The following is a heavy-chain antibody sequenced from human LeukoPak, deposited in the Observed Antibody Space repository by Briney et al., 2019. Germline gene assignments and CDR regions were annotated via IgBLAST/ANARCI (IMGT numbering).Heavy chain of an antibody. V-gene: IGHV4-34*01. CDR3: ARGGAAAGIYYYYGMDV. CDR2: INHSGST. J-gene: IGHJ6*02. D-gene: IGHD6-13*01. Sequence: KPSETLSLTRAVYGGSFSGYYWSWIRQPPGKGLEWIGEINHSGSTNYNPSLKSRVTISVDTSKNQFSLKLSSVTAADTAVYYCARGGAAAGIYYYYGMDVWGQGTTVTVSS. CDR1: GGSFSGYY.